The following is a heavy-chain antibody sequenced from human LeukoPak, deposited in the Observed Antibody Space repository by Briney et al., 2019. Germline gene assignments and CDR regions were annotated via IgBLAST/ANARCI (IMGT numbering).Heavy chain of an antibody. CDR2: ISSNGRGR. J-gene: IGHJ4*02. CDR3: ARDAGSSGYYGSASFDF. V-gene: IGHV3-64*01. D-gene: IGHD3-22*01. CDR1: GFTFSSFA. Sequence: GGSLRLSCAASGFTFSSFAMHWVRRAPGKGRGHVSAISSNGRGRYYGSSVKGRFTISRDNSKNTLYLQMGSLRAEDMAVYYCARDAGSSGYYGSASFDFWGRGTLVTVSS.